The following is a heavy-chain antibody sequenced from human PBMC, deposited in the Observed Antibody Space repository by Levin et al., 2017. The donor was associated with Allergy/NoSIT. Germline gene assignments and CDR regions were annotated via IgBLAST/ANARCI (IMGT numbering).Heavy chain of an antibody. V-gene: IGHV3-23*01. J-gene: IGHJ6*02. Sequence: GGSLRLSCAVSGFSFDNYAMTWVRQIPGKGLEWVASSSDSGTSIYYADSVRGRFTISGDNSKNVLYLQMNGLRAEDTAIYYCARASRSGWTGVGRYYYGLDVWGQGTTVTVSS. D-gene: IGHD6-19*01. CDR2: SSDSGTSI. CDR3: ARASRSGWTGVGRYYYGLDV. CDR1: GFSFDNYA.